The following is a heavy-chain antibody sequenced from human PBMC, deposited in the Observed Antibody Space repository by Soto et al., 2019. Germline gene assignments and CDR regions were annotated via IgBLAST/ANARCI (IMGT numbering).Heavy chain of an antibody. CDR2: ISAYNGNT. J-gene: IGHJ4*02. V-gene: IGHV1-18*01. CDR3: ARDMEWFGELLSYYFDY. CDR1: GYTFTSYG. D-gene: IGHD3-10*01. Sequence: ASVKVSCKASGYTFTSYGISWVRQAPGQGLEWMGWISAYNGNTNYAQKLQGRVTMTTDTSTSTAYMELRSLRSDDTAAYYCARDMEWFGELLSYYFDYWGQGTLVTVSS.